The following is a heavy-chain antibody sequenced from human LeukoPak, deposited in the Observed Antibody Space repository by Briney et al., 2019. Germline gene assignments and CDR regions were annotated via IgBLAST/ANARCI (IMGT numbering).Heavy chain of an antibody. D-gene: IGHD7-27*01. CDR2: ISAYNFNT. CDR3: ARDFAWGSGGAPIDDNWLDP. Sequence: ASVKVSCKASGYTSTNYYINWVRQAPGQGLEWMGWISAYNFNTNYAQKLQDRVTMTTDTSTSTAYMELRSLRFDDTAVYYCARDFAWGSGGAPIDDNWLDPWGQGTLVTVSS. CDR1: GYTSTNYY. J-gene: IGHJ5*02. V-gene: IGHV1-18*01.